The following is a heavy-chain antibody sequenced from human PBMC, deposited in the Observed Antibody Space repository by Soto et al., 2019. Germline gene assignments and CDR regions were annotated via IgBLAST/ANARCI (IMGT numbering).Heavy chain of an antibody. CDR1: GGFVNSDTHS. CDR2: IYSGGST. Sequence: SETLSPTRTVSGGFVNSDTHSWSWIRQTPGKRLEWIGFIYSGGSTKNPSLRSRVTMSVDTSKNQFSLKLRSVIVADTAVYHCARFVRSCSATTCSTRADVWGQGITVTVSS. D-gene: IGHD2-2*01. J-gene: IGHJ6*02. V-gene: IGHV4-61*01. CDR3: ARFVRSCSATTCSTRADV.